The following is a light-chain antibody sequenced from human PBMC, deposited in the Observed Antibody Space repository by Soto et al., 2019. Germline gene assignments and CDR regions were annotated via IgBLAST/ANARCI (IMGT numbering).Light chain of an antibody. J-gene: IGKJ2*01. V-gene: IGKV3-20*01. CDR1: QSVSSSY. CDR2: GAS. CDR3: QQDGSSPMYT. Sequence: EIVLTQSPGTLSLSPGERATLSCRASQSVSSSYLAWSQQKPGQAPRLLLYGASSSATGIPDRFSGSGSGTAFSLTVSRLEPEDFAVYYCQQDGSSPMYTFGQGTKLEIK.